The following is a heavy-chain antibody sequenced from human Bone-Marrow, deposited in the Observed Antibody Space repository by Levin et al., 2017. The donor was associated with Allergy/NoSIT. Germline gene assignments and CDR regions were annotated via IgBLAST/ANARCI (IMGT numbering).Heavy chain of an antibody. CDR1: GFNFHAYG. CDR2: IRGSDDST. J-gene: IGHJ4*02. D-gene: IGHD4-11*01. V-gene: IGHV3-23*01. CDR3: PTFDYSYYGYYFDY. Sequence: GGSLRLSCAVSGFNFHAYGMTWVRQAPGKGLEWVSTIRGSDDSTYYRDSVKGRFVVSRDSSEDTLYLDMHSLRAEDTALYYCPTFDYSYYGYYFDYWGQGTPVTVSS.